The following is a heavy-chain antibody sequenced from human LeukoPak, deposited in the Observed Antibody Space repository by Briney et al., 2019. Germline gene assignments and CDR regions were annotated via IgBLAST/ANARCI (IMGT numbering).Heavy chain of an antibody. J-gene: IGHJ5*02. Sequence: SVKVSCKASGGTFSSYAISWVRQAPGQGLEWMGGIIPIFGTANYAQKFQGRVTITVDESTSTAYMELSSLRSEDTAVYYCARGLQSKQLHSTWFDPWGQGTLVTVSS. V-gene: IGHV1-69*13. CDR1: GGTFSSYA. CDR2: IIPIFGTA. D-gene: IGHD6-6*01. CDR3: ARGLQSKQLHSTWFDP.